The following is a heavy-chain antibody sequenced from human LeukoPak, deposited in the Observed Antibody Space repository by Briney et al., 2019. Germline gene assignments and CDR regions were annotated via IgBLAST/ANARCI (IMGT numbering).Heavy chain of an antibody. Sequence: GESLKISCKASGYSFTTYWIGWVRQMPGKGLEWMGIIYPADSTAHYSPSFQGQVTISVDKSINTAYLQWSRLKASDTAMYYCARHPKSGYNGYESDYWGQGTLVTVSS. CDR2: IYPADSTA. CDR1: GYSFTTYW. CDR3: ARHPKSGYNGYESDY. D-gene: IGHD5-12*01. V-gene: IGHV5-51*01. J-gene: IGHJ4*02.